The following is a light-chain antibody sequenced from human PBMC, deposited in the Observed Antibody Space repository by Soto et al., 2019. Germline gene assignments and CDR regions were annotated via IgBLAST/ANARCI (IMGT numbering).Light chain of an antibody. CDR1: QNIDNW. Sequence: DIQMTQSPYTLSASVGDRVTITCRASQNIDNWLAWYQQKPGKPPKLLIYRASSLETGVPSRFSGSGSWTEFTLTISNLQPDDSATYYCQEYNSYFGGGTKVEIK. CDR2: RAS. CDR3: QEYNSY. V-gene: IGKV1-5*03. J-gene: IGKJ4*01.